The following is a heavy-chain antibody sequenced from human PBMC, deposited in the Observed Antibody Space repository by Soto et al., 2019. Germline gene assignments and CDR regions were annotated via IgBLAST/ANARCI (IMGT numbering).Heavy chain of an antibody. CDR2: IYSGGST. J-gene: IGHJ4*02. V-gene: IGHV3-66*01. CDR3: ARDPWAADY. Sequence: PGGSLRLSFAASGFTVSTKYMSWVRQAPGKGLEWVSVIYSGGSTFYADSVRGRFTISRDNSKNTVNLQMNSLRAEDTAVYYCARDPWAADYWGQGTLVTVSS. CDR1: GFTVSTKY. D-gene: IGHD3-16*01.